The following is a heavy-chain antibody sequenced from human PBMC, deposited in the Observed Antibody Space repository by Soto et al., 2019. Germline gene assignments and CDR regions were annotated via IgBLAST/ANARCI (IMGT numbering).Heavy chain of an antibody. J-gene: IGHJ6*02. Sequence: EVQLLESGGGLVQPGGSLRLSCAASGFTFSSYAMSWVRQAPGKGLEWVSAISGSGGNTYYADSVKGRFTITSDNSKNTMDLQMNSLRVEDTAVYYCAAVHVEGTVTYYYGMDVWGQGTTVTVSS. D-gene: IGHD4-4*01. CDR3: AAVHVEGTVTYYYGMDV. CDR2: ISGSGGNT. CDR1: GFTFSSYA. V-gene: IGHV3-23*01.